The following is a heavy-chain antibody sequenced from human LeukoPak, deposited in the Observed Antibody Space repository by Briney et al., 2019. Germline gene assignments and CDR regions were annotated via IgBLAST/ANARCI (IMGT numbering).Heavy chain of an antibody. J-gene: IGHJ5*02. Sequence: SQTLSLTCTVSGGSISSGDYYWSWIRQPPGKGLEWIGEINHSGSTNYNPSLKSRVTISVDTSKNQFSLKLSSVTAADTAVYYCAKSKIRPQNWFDPWGQGTLVTVSS. CDR2: INHSGST. V-gene: IGHV4-30-4*01. CDR3: AKSKIRPQNWFDP. CDR1: GGSISSGDYY. D-gene: IGHD4-11*01.